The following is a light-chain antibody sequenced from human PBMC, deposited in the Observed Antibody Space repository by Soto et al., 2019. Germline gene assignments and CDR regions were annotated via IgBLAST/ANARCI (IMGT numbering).Light chain of an antibody. J-gene: IGKJ1*01. Sequence: EIVMTQSPATLSVSPGERATLSCRASQSVSSNLAWYQQKPGQAPRLLIYGASSGATGIPDRFSGSGSGTDFTLTISRLEPEDFAVYFCQQYGSSPRTFGQGTKVDI. CDR2: GAS. CDR3: QQYGSSPRT. V-gene: IGKV3-20*01. CDR1: QSVSSN.